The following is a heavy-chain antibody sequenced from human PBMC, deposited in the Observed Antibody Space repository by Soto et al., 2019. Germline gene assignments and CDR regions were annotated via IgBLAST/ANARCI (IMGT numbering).Heavy chain of an antibody. D-gene: IGHD3-9*01. CDR2: IKQDGSEK. J-gene: IGHJ3*02. V-gene: IGHV3-7*01. CDR1: GVTFSSYW. CDR3: ARDRADILTGYDAFDI. Sequence: GGSLRLSCAASGVTFSSYWMSWVRQAPGKGLEWVANIKQDGSEKYYVDSVKGRFTISRDNAKNSLYLQMNSLRAEDTAVYYCARDRADILTGYDAFDIWGQGTMVTVSS.